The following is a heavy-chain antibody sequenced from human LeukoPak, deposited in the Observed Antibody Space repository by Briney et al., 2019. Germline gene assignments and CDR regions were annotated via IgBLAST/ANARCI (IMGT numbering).Heavy chain of an antibody. V-gene: IGHV3-30*04. CDR2: ISYDGSNK. Sequence: QAGGSLRLSCAASGFTFSSYAMHWVRQAPGKGLEWVAVISYDGSNKYYADSVKGRFTISRDNSKNTLYLQMNSLRSDDTAVYYCASGREGYNPSDFWGQGTLVTVSS. D-gene: IGHD5-24*01. CDR3: ASGREGYNPSDF. CDR1: GFTFSSYA. J-gene: IGHJ4*02.